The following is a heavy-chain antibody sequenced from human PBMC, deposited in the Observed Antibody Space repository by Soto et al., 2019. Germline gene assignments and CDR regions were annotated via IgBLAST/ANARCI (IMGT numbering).Heavy chain of an antibody. CDR3: ASSRRASPWGLNWFDP. Sequence: SETLSLTCTVSGGSISSGGYYWSWIRQHPGKGLEWIGYIYYSGSTYYNPSLKSRVTISVDTSKNQFSLKLSSVTAADTAVYYCASSRRASPWGLNWFDPWGQGTLVTVYS. J-gene: IGHJ5*02. V-gene: IGHV4-31*03. CDR1: GGSISSGGYY. D-gene: IGHD1-26*01. CDR2: IYYSGST.